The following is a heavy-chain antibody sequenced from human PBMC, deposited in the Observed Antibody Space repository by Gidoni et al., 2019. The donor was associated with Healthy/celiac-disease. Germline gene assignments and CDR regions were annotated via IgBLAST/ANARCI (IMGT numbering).Heavy chain of an antibody. J-gene: IGHJ4*02. CDR1: GFTFSRYG. D-gene: IGHD4-17*01. V-gene: IGHV3-33*01. CDR3: ARVGEWAYGDYGDDY. CDR2: IWYDGSNK. Sequence: QVQLVESGGGVVQPGRSLRLSCAASGFTFSRYGMRWVRQAPGTGLEWVAVIWYDGSNKYYADSVKGRFTISRDNSKNTLYLQMNSLRAEDTAVYYCARVGEWAYGDYGDDYWGQGTLVTVSS.